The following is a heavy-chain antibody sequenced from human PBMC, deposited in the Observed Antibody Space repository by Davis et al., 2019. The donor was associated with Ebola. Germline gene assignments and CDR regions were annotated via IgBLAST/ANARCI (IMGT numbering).Heavy chain of an antibody. Sequence: PSETLSLTCTVSGGSVSSGSYYWSWIRQPPGKGLEWIGYIYYSGSTNYNPSLKSRVTISVDTSKNQFSLKLSSVTAADTAVYYCARSIAAADYYYYGMDVWGQGTTVTVSS. CDR3: ARSIAAADYYYYGMDV. J-gene: IGHJ6*02. D-gene: IGHD6-13*01. CDR1: GGSVSSGSYY. CDR2: IYYSGST. V-gene: IGHV4-61*01.